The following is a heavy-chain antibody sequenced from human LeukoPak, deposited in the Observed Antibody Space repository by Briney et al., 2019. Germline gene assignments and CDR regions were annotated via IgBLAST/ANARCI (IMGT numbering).Heavy chain of an antibody. CDR2: ISGSGGST. CDR1: GSTFSSYA. J-gene: IGHJ4*02. Sequence: GGSLRLSCAASGSTFSSYAMSWVRQAPGKGLEWVSAISGSGGSTYYADSVKGRFTISRDNSKNTLYLQMNSLRAEDTAVYYCAKEYYYDFWSGYYIDYWGQGTLVTVSP. V-gene: IGHV3-23*01. CDR3: AKEYYYDFWSGYYIDY. D-gene: IGHD3-3*01.